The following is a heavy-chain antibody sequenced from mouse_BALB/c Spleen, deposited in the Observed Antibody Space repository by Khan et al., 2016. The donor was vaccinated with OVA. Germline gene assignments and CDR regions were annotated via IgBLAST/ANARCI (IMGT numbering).Heavy chain of an antibody. J-gene: IGHJ2*01. V-gene: IGHV1S56*01. CDR3: ARGYYGDLDF. D-gene: IGHD1-2*01. Sequence: QVRLQQSGPELVKPGASVKMSCKASGYTFTSYYIHWVKQRPGQGLEWIGWIYPGDGSTKYNEKFKDKTTLTADKSSSTAYMLLSSLTSEDSAIYFCARGYYGDLDFWGQGTTLTVSS. CDR1: GYTFTSYY. CDR2: IYPGDGST.